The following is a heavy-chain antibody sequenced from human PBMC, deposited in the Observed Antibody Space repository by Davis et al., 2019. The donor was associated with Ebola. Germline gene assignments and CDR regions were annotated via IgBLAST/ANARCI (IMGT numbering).Heavy chain of an antibody. CDR1: GFTFTDYY. D-gene: IGHD3/OR15-3a*01. Sequence: GESLKISCAASGFTFTDYYMSWIRQAPGKGLEWVSYMSGDSLYTNYADSVRGRFTISRDDAKNSLYLQMNSLRAEDTAVYYCARDRSGLVSSRVDYWGQGTLVTVSS. CDR2: MSGDSLYT. V-gene: IGHV3-11*06. CDR3: ARDRSGLVSSRVDY. J-gene: IGHJ4*02.